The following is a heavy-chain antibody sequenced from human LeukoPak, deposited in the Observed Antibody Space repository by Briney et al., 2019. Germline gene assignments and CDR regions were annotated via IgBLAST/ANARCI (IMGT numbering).Heavy chain of an antibody. V-gene: IGHV4-59*08. Sequence: PSETLSLTCTVSGGSISAYYWSWIRQPPGGGLEWIGHIYYSGSTNYHPSLKSRIIISLDTSKNQFSLKLSSVTAADTAVYYCARQTAITLNIVVVPAAPDVWGKGTTVTVSS. D-gene: IGHD2-2*01. J-gene: IGHJ6*04. CDR3: ARQTAITLNIVVVPAAPDV. CDR2: IYYSGST. CDR1: GGSISAYY.